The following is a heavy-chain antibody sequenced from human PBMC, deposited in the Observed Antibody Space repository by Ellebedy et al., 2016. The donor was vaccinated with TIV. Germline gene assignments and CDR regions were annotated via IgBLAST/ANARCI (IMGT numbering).Heavy chain of an antibody. CDR1: CYSISSYY. D-gene: IGHD1-14*01. CDR3: ARLNRWFDP. CDR2: FYYSGST. Sequence: MPSETLSLSCTVSCYSISSYYLSSIRQLPGKGLEWIRYFYYSGSTNYNPSIKSPVTISVDTSKNQFSLKLSSVNAADPAVYYWARLNRWFDPWGQGTLVTVSS. V-gene: IGHV4-59*08. J-gene: IGHJ5*02.